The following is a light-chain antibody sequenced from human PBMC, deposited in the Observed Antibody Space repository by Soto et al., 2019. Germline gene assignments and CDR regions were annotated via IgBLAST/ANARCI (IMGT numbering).Light chain of an antibody. Sequence: SYELTQPPSVSVSPGQTASITCSGDKLGDKYACWYQQKPGQSPVLVIYQDSKRPSGIPVRFSGSNSGNTATLTISGTQAMDEADYYCQACDSSTAYVFGTGTKLTVL. V-gene: IGLV3-1*01. CDR1: KLGDKY. J-gene: IGLJ1*01. CDR2: QDS. CDR3: QACDSSTAYV.